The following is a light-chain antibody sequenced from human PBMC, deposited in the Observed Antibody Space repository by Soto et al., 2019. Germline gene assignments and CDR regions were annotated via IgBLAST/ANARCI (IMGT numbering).Light chain of an antibody. V-gene: IGKV1-33*01. CDR1: QDIRTS. Sequence: IQMTQSPSSLSASVGARVSITCQASQDIRTSLGWFQQKPGRAPKLLIYGASYLETGVPSRFRGSGSGTDFTFTINSLQPEDIATYYCQHYHNLPPFTFGPGTRVDVK. J-gene: IGKJ3*01. CDR2: GAS. CDR3: QHYHNLPPFT.